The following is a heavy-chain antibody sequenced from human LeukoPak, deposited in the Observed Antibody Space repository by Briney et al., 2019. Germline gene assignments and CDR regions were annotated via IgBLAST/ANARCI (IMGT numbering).Heavy chain of an antibody. CDR3: ARHIAARLASGYYYYMHV. J-gene: IGHJ6*03. CDR1: GGSINSYY. V-gene: IGHV4-59*01. Sequence: PSETLSLTCTVSGGSINSYYWSWIRQPPGKGLEYIGHIYYTGSTNYNPSLKSRVTMSLDTSKNQFSLKLSSVTAADTAVYYCARHIAARLASGYYYYMHVWGKGTTVTVSS. D-gene: IGHD6-6*01. CDR2: IYYTGST.